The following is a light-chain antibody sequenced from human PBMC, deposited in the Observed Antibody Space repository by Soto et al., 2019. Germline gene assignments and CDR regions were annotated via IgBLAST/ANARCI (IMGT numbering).Light chain of an antibody. CDR1: QTVSDS. Sequence: QMTLSPSSLSASVGDRVTITCRASQTVSDSLAWYQQKPGQAPNLLIYAASSRASGIPARFSGSGSGTDFTLTISRLQPEDFAVYYCQQYGSSPRTFGQGTKVDIK. CDR3: QQYGSSPRT. J-gene: IGKJ1*01. CDR2: AAS. V-gene: IGKV1-NL1*01.